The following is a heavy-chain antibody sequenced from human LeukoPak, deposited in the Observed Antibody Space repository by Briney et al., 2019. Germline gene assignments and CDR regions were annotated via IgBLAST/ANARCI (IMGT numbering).Heavy chain of an antibody. CDR2: IYYSGST. CDR3: ARTTQNYHGMDV. CDR1: GGSISSGGYY. Sequence: SQTLSLTCTVSGGSISSGGYYWSWIRQHPGKGLEWIGYIYYSGSTYYNPSLKSRVTISVDTSKNQFSLKLSSVTAADTAVYYCARTTQNYHGMDVWGQGTTVTVSS. V-gene: IGHV4-31*03. D-gene: IGHD1-14*01. J-gene: IGHJ6*02.